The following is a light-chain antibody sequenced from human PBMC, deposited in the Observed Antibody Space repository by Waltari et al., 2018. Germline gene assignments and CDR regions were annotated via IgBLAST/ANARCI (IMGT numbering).Light chain of an antibody. J-gene: IGKJ2*01. CDR2: GSS. CDR1: QSLSSSY. Sequence: IVLTQSPGTLSLSPGDTGTLSCRASQSLSSSYFAWYQQRPGQAPRLLIYGSSNSATGSPDRFRGSGSGTHFTLIISGLGPEDSAVYYCQQFGSSPRGTFGQGTKLEIK. CDR3: QQFGSSPRGT. V-gene: IGKV3-20*01.